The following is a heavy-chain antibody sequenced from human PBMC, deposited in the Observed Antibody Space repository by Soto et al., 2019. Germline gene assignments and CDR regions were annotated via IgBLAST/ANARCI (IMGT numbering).Heavy chain of an antibody. J-gene: IGHJ5*02. D-gene: IGHD3-22*01. Sequence: SLTCAISGDSVSSKSAAWNWIRQSPSRGLEWLGRTYYRSKWYNDYAVSVKSRITINPDTSKNQFSLQLNSVTPEDTAVYYCARDSGTYELGWFDPWGQGTLVTVSS. V-gene: IGHV6-1*01. CDR2: TYYRSKWYN. CDR1: GDSVSSKSAA. CDR3: ARDSGTYELGWFDP.